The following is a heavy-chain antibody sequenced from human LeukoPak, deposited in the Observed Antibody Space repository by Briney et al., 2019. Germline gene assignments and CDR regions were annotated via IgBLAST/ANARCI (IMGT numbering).Heavy chain of an antibody. J-gene: IGHJ5*02. D-gene: IGHD5-12*01. V-gene: IGHV1-69*13. CDR1: GGTFSSYA. Sequence: ASVKVSCKASGGTFSSYAISWVRQAPGQGLEWMGGIIPIFGTANYAQKFQGRVTITADESTSTACMELSSLRSEDTAVYYCARGARSGFTNWFDPWGQGTLVTVSS. CDR3: ARGARSGFTNWFDP. CDR2: IIPIFGTA.